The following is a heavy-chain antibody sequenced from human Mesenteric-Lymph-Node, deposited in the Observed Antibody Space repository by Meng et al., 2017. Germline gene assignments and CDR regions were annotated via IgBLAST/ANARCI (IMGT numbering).Heavy chain of an antibody. D-gene: IGHD3-10*01. Sequence: SLKISCAASGFTFDDYAMHWVRQAPGKGLEWVSGISWNSGSIGYADSVKGRFTISRDNAKNSLYLQMNSLRAEDTALYYCAKDENYYGSGSYIDYWGQGTLVTVSS. V-gene: IGHV3-9*01. CDR2: ISWNSGSI. J-gene: IGHJ4*02. CDR1: GFTFDDYA. CDR3: AKDENYYGSGSYIDY.